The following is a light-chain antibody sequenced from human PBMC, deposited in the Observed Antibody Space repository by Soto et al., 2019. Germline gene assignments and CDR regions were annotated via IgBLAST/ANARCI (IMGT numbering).Light chain of an antibody. CDR2: GAS. Sequence: EIVMTQSPATLSVSPGERATLSRRASQSVSSNLAWYQQKPGQAPRLLIYGASTRATGIPARFSGSGSGTEFKLTISSLQSEDFAVYYCQQYNNWPGTFGQGTKVEIK. CDR1: QSVSSN. V-gene: IGKV3-15*01. CDR3: QQYNNWPGT. J-gene: IGKJ1*01.